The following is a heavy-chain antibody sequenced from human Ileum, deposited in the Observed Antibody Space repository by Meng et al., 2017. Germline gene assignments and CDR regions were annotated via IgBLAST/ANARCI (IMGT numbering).Heavy chain of an antibody. CDR2: INYSGTA. Sequence: VQRKRPRPVFACPSETLSLTGSVSGDSVISGSYNWNWIRQSAGKGLEWIGYINYSGTAYYNASLGSRVSMSIDTSKNQFSLKLTSVTAADTAVYYCTRDQTSNGWGSFDSWGQGTLVTVSS. D-gene: IGHD7-27*01. J-gene: IGHJ4*02. V-gene: IGHV4-61*01. CDR3: TRDQTSNGWGSFDS. CDR1: GDSVISGSYN.